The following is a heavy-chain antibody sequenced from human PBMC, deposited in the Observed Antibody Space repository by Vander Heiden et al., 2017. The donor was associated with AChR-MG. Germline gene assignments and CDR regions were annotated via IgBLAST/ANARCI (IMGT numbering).Heavy chain of an antibody. J-gene: IGHJ6*02. CDR1: GFTFSSYS. CDR3: ASRHHYYGMDV. V-gene: IGHV3-21*01. CDR2: ISSSSSYI. Sequence: EVQLVESGGGLVKPGGSLSLSCAASGFTFSSYSMNWVRQAPGKGLEWVSSISSSSSYIYYADSVKGRFTISRDNAKNSLYLQMNSLRAEDTAVYYCASRHHYYGMDVWGQGTTVTVSS.